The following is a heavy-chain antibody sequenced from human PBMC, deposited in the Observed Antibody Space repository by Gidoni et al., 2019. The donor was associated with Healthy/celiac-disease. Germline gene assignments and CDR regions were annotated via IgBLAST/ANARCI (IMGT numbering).Heavy chain of an antibody. J-gene: IGHJ4*02. CDR3: AKDSWGMIVVVTFDY. D-gene: IGHD3-22*01. Sequence: EVQLLESGGGLVQPGGSLRLACAASGFTFSSYAMSWVRQAPGKGLEWVSAISGSGGSTYYADSVNGRFTISRDNSKNTLYLQMNSLRAEDTVVYYCAKDSWGMIVVVTFDYWGQGTLVTVSS. CDR2: ISGSGGST. V-gene: IGHV3-23*01. CDR1: GFTFSSYA.